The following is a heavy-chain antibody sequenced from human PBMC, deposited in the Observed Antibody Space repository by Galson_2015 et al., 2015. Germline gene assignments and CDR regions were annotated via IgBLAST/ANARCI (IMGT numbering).Heavy chain of an antibody. V-gene: IGHV5-51*01. J-gene: IGHJ6*02. D-gene: IGHD6-19*01. CDR3: ARRIAVAGTGYYGVDV. Sequence: QSGAEVKKPGESLKISCKGSGYRFTSYWIGWVRQMPGKGLEWIGIIYPGDSDTRYSPSFQGQVTISADKSISTAYLQWSSLKASDTAMYYCARRIAVAGTGYYGVDVWGQGTTVTVSS. CDR2: IYPGDSDT. CDR1: GYRFTSYW.